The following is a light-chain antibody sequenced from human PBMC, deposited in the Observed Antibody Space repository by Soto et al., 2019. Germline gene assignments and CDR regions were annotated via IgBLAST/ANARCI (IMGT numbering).Light chain of an antibody. Sequence: EIVLTQSPGTLSVSPGERATLSCRASQSVSSNLAWYQQKPGQAPRLLIYDASNRATGISARFSGSGSGTDFTLTISSLEPEDFAVYYCQQRSKWPPEVTFGQGTKVDI. V-gene: IGKV3-11*01. CDR1: QSVSSN. CDR3: QQRSKWPPEVT. J-gene: IGKJ1*01. CDR2: DAS.